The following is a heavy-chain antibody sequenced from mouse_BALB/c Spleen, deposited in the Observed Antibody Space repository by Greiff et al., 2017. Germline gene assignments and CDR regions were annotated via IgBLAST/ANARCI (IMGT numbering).Heavy chain of an antibody. Sequence: DVKLVESGGDLVKPGGSLKLSCAASGFTFSSYGMSWVRQTPDKRLEWVATISSGGSYTYYPDSVKGRFTISRDNAKNTLYLQMSSLKSEDTAMYYCARHGSTMITYYFDYWGQGTTLTVSS. CDR1: GFTFSSYG. CDR2: ISSGGSYT. D-gene: IGHD2-4*01. J-gene: IGHJ2*01. V-gene: IGHV5-6*02. CDR3: ARHGSTMITYYFDY.